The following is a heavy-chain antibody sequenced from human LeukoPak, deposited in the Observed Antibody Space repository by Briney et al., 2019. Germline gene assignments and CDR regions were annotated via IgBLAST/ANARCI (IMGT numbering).Heavy chain of an antibody. CDR1: GYSISSGYY. CDR2: IYHSGST. V-gene: IGHV4-38-2*02. D-gene: IGHD4-17*01. J-gene: IGHJ4*02. Sequence: SETLSLTCTVSGYSISSGYYWGWIRQPPGKGLEWIGSIYHSGSTYYNPSLKSRVTISVDTSKNQFSLKLSSATAADTAVYYCARDLRLRRYFDYWGQGTLVTVSS. CDR3: ARDLRLRRYFDY.